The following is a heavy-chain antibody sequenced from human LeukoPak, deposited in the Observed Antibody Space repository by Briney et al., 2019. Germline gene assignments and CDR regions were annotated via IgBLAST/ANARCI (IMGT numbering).Heavy chain of an antibody. CDR1: GFTFSRYW. V-gene: IGHV3-74*01. Sequence: GGSLRLSCAASGFTFSRYWMHWVRHAPGKGLVWVSRINTDGRTITYADSVKGRFTISRDNAKNTLYLQMNSLRAEDTAVYYCVRSAFLTTEFYFDYWGHGTLATVSS. CDR3: VRSAFLTTEFYFDY. D-gene: IGHD4-11*01. J-gene: IGHJ4*01. CDR2: INTDGRTI.